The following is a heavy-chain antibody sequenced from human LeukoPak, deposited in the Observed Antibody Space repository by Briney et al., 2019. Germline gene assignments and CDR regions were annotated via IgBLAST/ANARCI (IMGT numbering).Heavy chain of an antibody. V-gene: IGHV4-34*01. D-gene: IGHD3-10*01. CDR1: GGSFSGYY. J-gene: IGHJ6*03. Sequence: SETLSLTCAVYGGSFSGYYWSWIRQPPGKGLEWIGEINHSGSTNYNPSLKSRVTISVDTSKNQFSLKLSSVTAADTAVYYCAREVGRFGEYPHFFYYYYYMDVWGKGTTVTVSS. CDR3: AREVGRFGEYPHFFYYYYYMDV. CDR2: INHSGST.